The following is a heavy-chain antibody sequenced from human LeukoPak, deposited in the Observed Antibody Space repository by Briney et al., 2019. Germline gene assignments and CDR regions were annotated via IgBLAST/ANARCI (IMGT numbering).Heavy chain of an antibody. CDR2: IYSGGST. D-gene: IGHD4-17*01. CDR1: GFTVSSNY. J-gene: IGHJ4*02. CDR3: ARDYGDYAGFDY. V-gene: IGHV3-53*01. Sequence: PGGSLRLSCAASGFTVSSNYMSWVRQAPGKGLEWVSVIYSGGSTYYADFVKGRFTISRDNSKNTLYLQMNSLRAEDTAVYYCARDYGDYAGFDYWGQGTLVTVSS.